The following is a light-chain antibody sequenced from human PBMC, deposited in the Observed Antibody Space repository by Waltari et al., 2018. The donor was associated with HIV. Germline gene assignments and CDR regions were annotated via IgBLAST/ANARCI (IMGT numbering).Light chain of an antibody. J-gene: IGLJ3*02. CDR2: EVT. Sequence: QSALTQPPSASGSPGQSVTISCTGTSSDVGGYNYVSWYQQHPGKAPQLIIFEVTKRPAGVPNRFSGSKSGNTASLTVSGLQADDEADYYCCSYTGYNDFLFGAGTKLTVL. V-gene: IGLV2-8*01. CDR1: SSDVGGYNY. CDR3: CSYTGYNDFL.